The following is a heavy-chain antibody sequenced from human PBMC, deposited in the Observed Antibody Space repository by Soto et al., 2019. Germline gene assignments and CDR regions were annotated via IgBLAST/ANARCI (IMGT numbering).Heavy chain of an antibody. CDR3: AKVRASYLSASYFYYGLDV. V-gene: IGHV3-23*01. CDR1: GFTFSHYV. Sequence: EVELLESGGGLVRPGGSLRLSCAASGFTFSHYVLSWVRQSPERGLEWVSSISGSGSSVYVADSGRGRFIMSRDLSTNTVSLQMNSLRAEDTAVDYCAKVRASYLSASYFYYGLDVWGQGTTVTVSS. D-gene: IGHD3-10*01. CDR2: ISGSGSSV. J-gene: IGHJ6*02.